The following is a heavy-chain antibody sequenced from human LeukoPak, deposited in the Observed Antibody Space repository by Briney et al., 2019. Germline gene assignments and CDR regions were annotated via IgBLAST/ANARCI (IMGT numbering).Heavy chain of an antibody. CDR2: ISWNSGSI. Sequence: GRSLRLSCAASGFTFDDYAMHWVRQAPGKGLEWVPGISWNSGSIGYADSVKGRSTISRDNAKNSLYLQMNSLRAEDTALYYCAKDNYYDSSGSNFDYWGQGTLVTVSS. J-gene: IGHJ4*02. D-gene: IGHD3-22*01. V-gene: IGHV3-9*01. CDR1: GFTFDDYA. CDR3: AKDNYYDSSGSNFDY.